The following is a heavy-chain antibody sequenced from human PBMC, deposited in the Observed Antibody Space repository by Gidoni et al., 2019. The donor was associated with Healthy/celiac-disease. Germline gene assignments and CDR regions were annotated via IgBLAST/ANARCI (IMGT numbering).Heavy chain of an antibody. V-gene: IGHV3-73*02. J-gene: IGHJ6*02. D-gene: IGHD4-17*01. CDR3: TRQEVTTFHYYYGMDV. CDR2: IRSKANSYAT. Sequence: EVQLVESGGGLVQPGGSLKLSCAASGFSFSGSAMHWVRQASGKGLEWVGRIRSKANSYATAYAASVKGRFTISRDDSKNTAYLQMNSLKTEDTAVYYCTRQEVTTFHYYYGMDVWGQGTTVTVSS. CDR1: GFSFSGSA.